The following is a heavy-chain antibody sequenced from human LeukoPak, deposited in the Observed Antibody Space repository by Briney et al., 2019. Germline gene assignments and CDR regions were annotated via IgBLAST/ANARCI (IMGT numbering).Heavy chain of an antibody. Sequence: SQTLSLTCTVSGGSISSGSYYWNWIRQPAGTGLERIGRIYTSGSTNYNPSLKSRVTISLDTSKNHFSLELSSVTAADTAVYYCARNRGDGITIFGVAPRCYYGMDVWGQGTTVTVSS. V-gene: IGHV4-61*02. CDR1: GGSISSGSYY. D-gene: IGHD3-3*01. CDR2: IYTSGST. CDR3: ARNRGDGITIFGVAPRCYYGMDV. J-gene: IGHJ6*02.